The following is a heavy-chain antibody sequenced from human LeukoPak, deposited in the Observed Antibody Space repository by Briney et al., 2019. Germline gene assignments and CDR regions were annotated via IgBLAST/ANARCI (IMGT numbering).Heavy chain of an antibody. CDR2: INPNSGGT. CDR3: ARGIAAAGWAFDY. D-gene: IGHD6-13*01. CDR1: GYTFTGYY. V-gene: IGHV1-2*04. Sequence: ASVKVSCKASGYTFTGYYMHWVRQAPGQGLEWMGWINPNSGGTNYAQMFQGWVTMTRDTSISTAYMELSRLRSDDTAGYYCARGIAAAGWAFDYWGQGTLVTVSS. J-gene: IGHJ4*02.